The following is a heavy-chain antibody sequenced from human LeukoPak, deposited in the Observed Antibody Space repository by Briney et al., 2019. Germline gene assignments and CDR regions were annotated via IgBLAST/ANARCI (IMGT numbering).Heavy chain of an antibody. CDR1: GGSISSSSYY. D-gene: IGHD3-22*01. CDR3: ARLRVDSYDSIAAPTDY. J-gene: IGHJ4*02. V-gene: IGHV4-39*01. Sequence: PSETLSLTCTVSGGSISSSSYYWGWIRQPPGKGLEWIGSIYYSGSTYYNPSLKSRVTISVDTSKNQFSLKLSSVTAADTAVYFCARLRVDSYDSIAAPTDYWGQGTLVTVSS. CDR2: IYYSGST.